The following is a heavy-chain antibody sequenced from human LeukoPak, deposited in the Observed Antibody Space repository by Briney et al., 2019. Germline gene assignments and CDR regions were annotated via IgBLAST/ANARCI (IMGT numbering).Heavy chain of an antibody. Sequence: GGSLRLSCAASGFTFSSYWMSWVRQAPGKGLEWVANIKQDGSEKYYVDSLKGRFTISRDNAKNSLYLQMNSLRAEDTAVYYCTPDYYGSGSYYKAFDYWGQGTLVTVSS. CDR3: TPDYYGSGSYYKAFDY. D-gene: IGHD3-10*01. CDR2: IKQDGSEK. J-gene: IGHJ4*02. CDR1: GFTFSSYW. V-gene: IGHV3-7*01.